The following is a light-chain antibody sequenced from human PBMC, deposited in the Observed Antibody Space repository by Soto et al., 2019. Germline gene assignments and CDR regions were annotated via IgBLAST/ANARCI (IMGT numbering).Light chain of an antibody. Sequence: DFVMSQSPDSLAVSLGERDTINCKSSPSVLFSSNNKNYLTWYQQKPGQPPKLLIYWASTRESGVPDRFSGSRSGTDFTLTISSLQAEDVAVYYWQQYYSTPITFGQGTRLEIK. CDR2: WAS. CDR3: QQYYSTPIT. CDR1: PSVLFSSNNKNY. V-gene: IGKV4-1*01. J-gene: IGKJ5*01.